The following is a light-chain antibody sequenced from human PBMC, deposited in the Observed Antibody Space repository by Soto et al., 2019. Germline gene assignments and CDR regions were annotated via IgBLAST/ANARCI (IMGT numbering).Light chain of an antibody. CDR3: QQYENLPT. CDR1: QDISKY. CDR2: DAS. Sequence: DIQMTQSPSSLSASVGDRVTITCQARQDISKYLNWYQQKPGKAPKLLIYDASNLEAGVQSRFSGSGSGTDFTFTISRLQPEDIATYYCQQYENLPTFGQGTRLEIK. J-gene: IGKJ5*01. V-gene: IGKV1-33*01.